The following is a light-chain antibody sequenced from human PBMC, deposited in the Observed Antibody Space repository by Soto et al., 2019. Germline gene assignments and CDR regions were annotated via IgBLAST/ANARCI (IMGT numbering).Light chain of an antibody. Sequence: DIQMTQSPSSLSASVGDRVTITCRASQSIGKHLNWYQQKPGKAPKFLIYAESNLQRGIPSRFSGSGSGTDFTLTVNSLQPEDFATYYCQQGYTSAITFGQGTRLEIK. CDR1: QSIGKH. J-gene: IGKJ5*01. V-gene: IGKV1-39*01. CDR2: AES. CDR3: QQGYTSAIT.